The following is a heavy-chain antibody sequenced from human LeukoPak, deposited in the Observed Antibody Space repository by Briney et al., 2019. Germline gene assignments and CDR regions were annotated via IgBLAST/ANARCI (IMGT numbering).Heavy chain of an antibody. CDR2: IYHSGST. Sequence: SETLSLTCAVSGGSISSSNWWSWVRQPPGKGLAWIGEIYHSGSTNYNPSLKSRVTISVDKSKNQFSLKLSSVTAADTAVYYCARDYSSSWYDWFDPWGQGTLVTVSS. CDR3: ARDYSSSWYDWFDP. CDR1: GGSISSSNW. J-gene: IGHJ5*02. V-gene: IGHV4-4*02. D-gene: IGHD6-13*01.